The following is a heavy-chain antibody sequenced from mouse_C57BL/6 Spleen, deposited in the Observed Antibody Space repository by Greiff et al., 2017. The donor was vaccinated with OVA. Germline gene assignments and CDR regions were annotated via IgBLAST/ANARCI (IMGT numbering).Heavy chain of an antibody. V-gene: IGHV1-18*01. Sequence: EVQLQQSGPELVKPGASVKIPCKASGYTFTDYNMDWVKQSHGKSLEWIGDINPNNGGTIYNQKFKGKATLTVDKSSSTAYMELRSLTSEDTAVYYCAREGGGQPSGFAYWGQGTLVTVSA. J-gene: IGHJ3*01. CDR3: AREGGGQPSGFAY. CDR2: INPNNGGT. CDR1: GYTFTDYN. D-gene: IGHD3-3*01.